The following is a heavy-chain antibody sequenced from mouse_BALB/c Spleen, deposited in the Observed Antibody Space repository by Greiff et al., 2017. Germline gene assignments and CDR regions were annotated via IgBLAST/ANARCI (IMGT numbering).Heavy chain of an antibody. CDR2: ISSGSSTI. D-gene: IGHD1-1*01. CDR3: ARSDYYGSSYEGYAMDY. J-gene: IGHJ4*01. V-gene: IGHV5-17*02. CDR1: GFTFSSFG. Sequence: EVQLVESGGGLVQPGGSRKLSCAASGFTFSSFGMHWVRQAPEKGLEWVAYISSGSSTIYYADTVKGRFTISRDNPKNTLFLQMTSLRSEDTAMYYCARSDYYGSSYEGYAMDYWGQGTSVTVSS.